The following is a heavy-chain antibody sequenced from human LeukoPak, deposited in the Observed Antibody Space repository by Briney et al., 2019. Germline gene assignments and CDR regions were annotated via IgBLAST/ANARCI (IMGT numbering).Heavy chain of an antibody. CDR2: INAGNGNT. CDR3: ARLTRAVTTHESDY. V-gene: IGHV1-3*01. D-gene: IGHD4-17*01. J-gene: IGHJ4*02. CDR1: GYTFTSYA. Sequence: ASVKVSCKASGYTFTSYAMHWVRQAPGQRLEWMGWINAGNGNTKYSQKFQGRVTITRDTSASTAYMELSSLRSEDTAVYYCARLTRAVTTHESDYWGQGTLVTVSS.